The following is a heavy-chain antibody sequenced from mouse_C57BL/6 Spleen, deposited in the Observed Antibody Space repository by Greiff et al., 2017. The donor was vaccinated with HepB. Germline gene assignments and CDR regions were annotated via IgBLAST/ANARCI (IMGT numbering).Heavy chain of an antibody. CDR2: ISYDGSN. CDR1: GYSITSGYY. D-gene: IGHD2-5*01. J-gene: IGHJ2*01. V-gene: IGHV3-6*01. CDR3: ARDYSNYFDY. Sequence: EVKVEESGPGLVKPSQSLSLTCSVTGYSITSGYYWNWIRQFPGNNLEWMGYISYDGSNNYNPSLKNRISITRDTSKNQFFLKLNSVTTEDTATYYCARDYSNYFDYWGQGTTLTVSS.